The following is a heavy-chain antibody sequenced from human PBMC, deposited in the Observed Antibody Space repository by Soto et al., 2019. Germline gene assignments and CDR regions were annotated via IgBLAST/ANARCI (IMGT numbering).Heavy chain of an antibody. Sequence: QLQLQESGPGLVKPSETLSLTCTVSGGSISSSSYYWGWIRQPQGKGLEWIGRIYYSGSTYYNPSLKRRVTLSEDTSKNQFSLKRSSVTAADTAVYYCARHGGYCSSTSCYSFWFDPWGQGTLVTVSS. CDR1: GGSISSSSYY. CDR3: ARHGGYCSSTSCYSFWFDP. D-gene: IGHD2-2*02. CDR2: IYYSGST. J-gene: IGHJ5*02. V-gene: IGHV4-39*01.